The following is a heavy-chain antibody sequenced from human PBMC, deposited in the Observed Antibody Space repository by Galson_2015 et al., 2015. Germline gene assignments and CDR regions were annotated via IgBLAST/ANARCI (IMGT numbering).Heavy chain of an antibody. Sequence: SLRLSCAASGFTFSSYAMHWVRQAPGKGLEWVAVISYDGSNKYYADSVKGRFTISRDNSKNTLYLQMNSLRAEDTAVYYCARDSCSSTSCHIMGAFDIWGQGTMVTVSS. CDR1: GFTFSSYA. V-gene: IGHV3-30-3*01. CDR2: ISYDGSNK. J-gene: IGHJ3*02. D-gene: IGHD2-2*01. CDR3: ARDSCSSTSCHIMGAFDI.